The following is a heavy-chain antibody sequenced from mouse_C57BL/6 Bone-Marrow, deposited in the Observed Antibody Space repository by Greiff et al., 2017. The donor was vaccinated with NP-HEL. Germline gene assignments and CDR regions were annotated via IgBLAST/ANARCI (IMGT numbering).Heavy chain of an antibody. J-gene: IGHJ4*01. Sequence: QVQLQQSGAELVRPGASVTLSCKASGYTFTDYEMHWVKQTPVHGLEWIGAIDPETGGTAYNQKFKGKAILTADKSSSTAYMELRSLTSEDSAVYYCTRKSYYGSSYGAMDYWGQGTSVTVSS. CDR2: IDPETGGT. V-gene: IGHV1-15*01. CDR3: TRKSYYGSSYGAMDY. D-gene: IGHD1-1*01. CDR1: GYTFTDYE.